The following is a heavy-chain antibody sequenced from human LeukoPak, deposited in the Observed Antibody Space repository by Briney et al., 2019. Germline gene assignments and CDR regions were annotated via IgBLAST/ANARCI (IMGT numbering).Heavy chain of an antibody. J-gene: IGHJ6*03. CDR2: IYTSGST. CDR1: GGSISSYY. Sequence: PSETLSLTCTVSGGSISSYYWSWIRQPAGKGLEWIGRIYTSGSTNYNPSLKSRVTMSVDTSKNQFSLKLSSVTAADTAVYYCASGGGYCSGGSCYSVYYYMDVWGKGTTVTISS. CDR3: ASGGGYCSGGSCYSVYYYMDV. V-gene: IGHV4-4*07. D-gene: IGHD2-15*01.